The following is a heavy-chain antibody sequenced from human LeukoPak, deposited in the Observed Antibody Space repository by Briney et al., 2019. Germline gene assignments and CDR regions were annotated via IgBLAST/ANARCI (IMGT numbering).Heavy chain of an antibody. Sequence: SVKVSCKASGGTFSSYAISWVRQAPGQGLEWMGGIIPIFGTANYAQKFQGRVTITADESTNTAYMELSSLRSEDTAVYYCARARDTIFGVVQGSFDYWGQGTLVTVSS. D-gene: IGHD3-3*01. V-gene: IGHV1-69*13. J-gene: IGHJ4*02. CDR2: IIPIFGTA. CDR1: GGTFSSYA. CDR3: ARARDTIFGVVQGSFDY.